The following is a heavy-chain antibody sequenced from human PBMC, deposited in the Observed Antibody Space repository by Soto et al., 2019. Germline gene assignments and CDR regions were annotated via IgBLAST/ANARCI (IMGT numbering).Heavy chain of an antibody. J-gene: IGHJ6*03. CDR2: VSWNSGTV. V-gene: IGHV3-9*01. Sequence: EVQLVESGGTLVQPGRSLRLSCAASGFSFDEYAMHWVWQVPGKGLEWVSGVSWNSGTVGYGDSVKGRFTISRDNDKTSLYLQMNSLRAEDTAMYYCAKGFCSSAKCYSYSYMDVWGKGTAVTVSS. CDR3: AKGFCSSAKCYSYSYMDV. D-gene: IGHD6-13*01. CDR1: GFSFDEYA.